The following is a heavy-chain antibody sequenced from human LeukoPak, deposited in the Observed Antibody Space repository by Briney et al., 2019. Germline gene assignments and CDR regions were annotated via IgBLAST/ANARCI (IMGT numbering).Heavy chain of an antibody. V-gene: IGHV3-23*01. Sequence: GGSLRLSCATSGFTFSTYAMSWVRQAPGKGLEWVSDNSAGGVTYYADSVKGRFTISRDNSKNSLYLQMNSLRAEDTAVYYCAREVAARRLGSWFDPWGQGTLVIVSS. D-gene: IGHD6-6*01. CDR2: NSAGGVT. CDR3: AREVAARRLGSWFDP. CDR1: GFTFSTYA. J-gene: IGHJ5*02.